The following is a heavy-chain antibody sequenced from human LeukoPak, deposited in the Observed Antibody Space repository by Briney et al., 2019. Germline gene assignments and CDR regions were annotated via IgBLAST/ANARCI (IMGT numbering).Heavy chain of an antibody. J-gene: IGHJ4*02. V-gene: IGHV3-23*01. CDR3: AKANWNGDCFDY. CDR2: ISGSGGST. D-gene: IGHD1-20*01. Sequence: GGSLRLSCAASGFAFSSYAMSWVRQAPGKGLEWVSAISGSGGSTYYADSVKGRFTISRDNSKNTLYLQMNSLRAEDTAVYYCAKANWNGDCFDYWGQGTLVTVSS. CDR1: GFAFSSYA.